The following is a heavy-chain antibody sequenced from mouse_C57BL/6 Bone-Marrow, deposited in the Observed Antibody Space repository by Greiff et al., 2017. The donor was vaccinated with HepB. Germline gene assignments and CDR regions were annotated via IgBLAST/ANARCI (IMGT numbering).Heavy chain of an antibody. CDR3: ARLGYYGSRGYAMDY. CDR1: GYSITSDY. J-gene: IGHJ4*01. Sequence: DVKLQESGPGLAKPSQPLSLTCSVTGYSITSDYWNWIRKFPGNKLEYMGYISYSGSTYYNPSLKSRISITRDTSKNQYYLQLNSVTTEDTATYYCARLGYYGSRGYAMDYWGQGTSVTVSS. D-gene: IGHD1-1*01. V-gene: IGHV3-8*01. CDR2: ISYSGST.